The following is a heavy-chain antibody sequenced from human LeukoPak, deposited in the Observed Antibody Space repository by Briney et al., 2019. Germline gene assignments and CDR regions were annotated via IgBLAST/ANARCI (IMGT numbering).Heavy chain of an antibody. Sequence: SETLSLTCSVSGGSVSTGSYYWSWIRQPPGKGLEWIGYIYYSGSTNSNPSLKSPVTISVDTSKNQFSLKLSSVTAADTAVYYCARDLGGVATYYGMDVWGKGTTVAVSS. V-gene: IGHV4-61*01. J-gene: IGHJ6*04. CDR2: IYYSGST. D-gene: IGHD5-12*01. CDR3: ARDLGGVATYYGMDV. CDR1: GGSVSTGSYY.